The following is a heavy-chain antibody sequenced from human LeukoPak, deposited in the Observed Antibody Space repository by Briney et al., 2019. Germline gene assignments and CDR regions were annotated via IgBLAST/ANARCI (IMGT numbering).Heavy chain of an antibody. CDR1: GFTFSSYA. D-gene: IGHD5-12*01. J-gene: IGHJ4*02. V-gene: IGHV3-30-3*01. CDR2: ISNDGSNK. Sequence: GGSLRLSCAASGFTFSSYALHWVRQAPGKGLEWVAVISNDGSNKFYADSVKGRFTISRDNSKNTLYLQMSSLRAEDTAVYYCARGGWGYSGYALLDYWGQGTLVTVSS. CDR3: ARGGWGYSGYALLDY.